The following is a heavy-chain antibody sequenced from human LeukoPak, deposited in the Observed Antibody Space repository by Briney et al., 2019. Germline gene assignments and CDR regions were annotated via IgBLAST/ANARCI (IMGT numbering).Heavy chain of an antibody. V-gene: IGHV3-30*03. CDR3: ARDGIGYSSSWYIGYFDY. D-gene: IGHD6-13*01. CDR1: GLTFSNYW. CDR2: MSYDGSNY. Sequence: GGSLRLSCAASGLTFSNYWMDWVRQAPGKGLEWVAVMSYDGSNYYYADSVKGRFTISRDNSKNTLYLQMNSLRAEDTAVYYCARDGIGYSSSWYIGYFDYWGQGALVSVSS. J-gene: IGHJ4*02.